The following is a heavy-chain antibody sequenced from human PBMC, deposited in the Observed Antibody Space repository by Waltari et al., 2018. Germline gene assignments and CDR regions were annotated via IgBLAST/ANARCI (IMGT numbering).Heavy chain of an antibody. V-gene: IGHV4-59*01. Sequence: QVQLQESGPGLVKPSETLSLTCTVSGGSISSYYWSWIRQPPGKGLEWIGYMDYSGSTNDNPSLKSRVTISGDTYKTQFSLRLSSVTAADTAVYYCARALERTTPRLGFDYWGQGTLVTVSS. CDR2: MDYSGST. J-gene: IGHJ4*02. CDR3: ARALERTTPRLGFDY. CDR1: GGSISSYY. D-gene: IGHD4-17*01.